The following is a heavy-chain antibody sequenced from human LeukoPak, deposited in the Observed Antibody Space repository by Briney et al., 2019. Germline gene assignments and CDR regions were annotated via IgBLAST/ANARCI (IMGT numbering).Heavy chain of an antibody. V-gene: IGHV3-23*01. CDR3: AKDLVVVPAAIPPGGFGMDV. D-gene: IGHD2-2*02. CDR1: GFTFSSYA. J-gene: IGHJ6*02. Sequence: PGGSLRLSCAASGFTFSSYAMSWVRQAPGKGLEWVSAISGSGGSTYYADSVKGRFTISRDNSKNTLYLQMNSLRAEDTAVYYCAKDLVVVPAAIPPGGFGMDVWGQGTTVTVSS. CDR2: ISGSGGST.